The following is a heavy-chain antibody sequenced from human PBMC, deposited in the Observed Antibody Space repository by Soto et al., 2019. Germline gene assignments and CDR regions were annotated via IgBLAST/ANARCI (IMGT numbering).Heavy chain of an antibody. CDR3: ARDWAYDSRAMDV. Sequence: SGGSLRLSCAASGFTFSSYSMNWVRQAPGKGLEWVSYISSSSSTIYYADSVKGRFTISRDNAKNSLYLQTNSLRDEDTAVYYCARDWAYDSRAMDVWGQGTTVTVSS. CDR2: ISSSSSTI. CDR1: GFTFSSYS. J-gene: IGHJ6*02. V-gene: IGHV3-48*02. D-gene: IGHD3-22*01.